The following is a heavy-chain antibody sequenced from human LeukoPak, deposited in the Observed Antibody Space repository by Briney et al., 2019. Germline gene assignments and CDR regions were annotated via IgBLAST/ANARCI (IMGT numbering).Heavy chain of an antibody. CDR1: GGSISSYY. D-gene: IGHD3-22*01. CDR2: IYHSGST. J-gene: IGHJ4*02. Sequence: PSETLSLTCTVSGGSISSYYWSWIRQPPGRGLEWIGYIYHSGSTNYNPSLKSRVTISVDTSKNQFSLKLSSVTAADTAVYYCARWTTYYYDSSGYYPFDYWGQGTLVTVSS. V-gene: IGHV4-59*12. CDR3: ARWTTYYYDSSGYYPFDY.